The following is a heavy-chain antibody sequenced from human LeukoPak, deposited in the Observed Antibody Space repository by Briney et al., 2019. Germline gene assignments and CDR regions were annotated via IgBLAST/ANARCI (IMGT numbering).Heavy chain of an antibody. CDR1: GGSFSGYY. D-gene: IGHD3-10*01. J-gene: IGHJ4*02. CDR3: ARKGYYGSGSYYNDDY. V-gene: IGHV4-34*01. Sequence: PSETLSLTCAVYGGSFSGYYWSWIRQPPGKGLEWIGEINHSGSTNYNPSLKSRVTISVDTSKNQFSLKLSSVTAADTAVYYYARKGYYGSGSYYNDDYWGQGTLVTVSS. CDR2: INHSGST.